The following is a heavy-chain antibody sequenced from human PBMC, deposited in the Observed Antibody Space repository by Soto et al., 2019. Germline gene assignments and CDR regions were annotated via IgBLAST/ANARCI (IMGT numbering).Heavy chain of an antibody. Sequence: GGSLRLSCAASGFTFSSYAMSWVRQAPGKGLEWVSAISGSGGSTYYADSVKGRFTISRDNSKNTLYLQMNSLRAEDTAVYYCAKEGRYCSSTSCYDAFDIWGQGTMVTVSS. CDR3: AKEGRYCSSTSCYDAFDI. V-gene: IGHV3-23*01. CDR1: GFTFSSYA. D-gene: IGHD2-2*01. J-gene: IGHJ3*02. CDR2: ISGSGGST.